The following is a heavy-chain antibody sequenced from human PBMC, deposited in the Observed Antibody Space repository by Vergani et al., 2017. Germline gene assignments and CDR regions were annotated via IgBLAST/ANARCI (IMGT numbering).Heavy chain of an antibody. CDR1: GGTFSSYA. D-gene: IGHD2-2*01. J-gene: IGHJ6*03. Sequence: QVQLVQSGAEVKKPGSSVKVSCKASGGTFSSYAISWVRQAPGQGLEWMGGIIPIFGTANYAQKLQGRVTITADESTSTAYMELSSLRSEDTAVYYCARALEVPAAMSYGDYYYYMDVWGKGTTVTVSS. V-gene: IGHV1-69*01. CDR2: IIPIFGTA. CDR3: ARALEVPAAMSYGDYYYYMDV.